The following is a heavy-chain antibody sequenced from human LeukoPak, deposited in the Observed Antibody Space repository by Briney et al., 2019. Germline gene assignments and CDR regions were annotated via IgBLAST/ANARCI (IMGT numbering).Heavy chain of an antibody. D-gene: IGHD3-9*01. J-gene: IGHJ4*02. V-gene: IGHV1-2*02. CDR1: GYTFTSYD. Sequence: EASVKVSRKASGYTFTSYDINWVRQATGQGLEWMGWMNPNSGGTNYAQKFQGRVTMTRDTSISTAYMELSRLRSDDTAVYYCARDSTYYDILTGYSRKNYFDYWGQGTLVTVSS. CDR3: ARDSTYYDILTGYSRKNYFDY. CDR2: MNPNSGGT.